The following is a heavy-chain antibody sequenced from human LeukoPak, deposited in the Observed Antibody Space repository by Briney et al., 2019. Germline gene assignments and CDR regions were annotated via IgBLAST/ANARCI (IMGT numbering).Heavy chain of an antibody. CDR1: GGSISSYY. D-gene: IGHD3-10*01. V-gene: IGHV4-59*08. CDR2: IYYSGST. Sequence: ASETLSLTCTVSGGSISSYYWSWIRQPPGKGLEWIVYIYYSGSTNYNPSLKSRVTISVDTSKNQFSLQLSSVTAADTAVYYCARHRVHYYGDAFDIWGQGTMVTVSS. J-gene: IGHJ3*02. CDR3: ARHRVHYYGDAFDI.